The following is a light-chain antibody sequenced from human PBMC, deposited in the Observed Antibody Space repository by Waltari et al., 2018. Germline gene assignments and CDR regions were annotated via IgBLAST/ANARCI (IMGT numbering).Light chain of an antibody. Sequence: ETVMTQSPATLSVSPGERATLSCRASQSVSSNLAWYQQKPGQAPRLLIYGASTRATGIPARFSGSGSGTDFTLTISSLQSEDFALYYCQQYINWPRTFGQGTKVEIK. CDR1: QSVSSN. J-gene: IGKJ1*01. V-gene: IGKV3-15*01. CDR3: QQYINWPRT. CDR2: GAS.